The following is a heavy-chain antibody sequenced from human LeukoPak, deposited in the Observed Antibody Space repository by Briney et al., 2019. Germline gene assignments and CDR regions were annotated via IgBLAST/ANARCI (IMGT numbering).Heavy chain of an antibody. V-gene: IGHV1-2*02. J-gene: IGHJ4*02. D-gene: IGHD1-26*01. CDR3: ARQLGATSRDY. Sequence: ASVKVSCKASGYTFTGYYMHWVRPAPGQGLEWMGWNIPNSGATNYAQNFQGRVTMTRDTSISTAYMELDRLTSDDSAVYYCARQLGATSRDYWGQGTLVTGSS. CDR1: GYTFTGYY. CDR2: NIPNSGAT.